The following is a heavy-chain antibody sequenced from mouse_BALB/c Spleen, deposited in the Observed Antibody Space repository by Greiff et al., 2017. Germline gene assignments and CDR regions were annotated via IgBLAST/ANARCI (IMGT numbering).Heavy chain of an antibody. CDR1: GFTFSDYY. CDR2: ISDGGSYT. D-gene: IGHD2-14*01. CDR3: ARDRAYYRYDYYAMDY. V-gene: IGHV5-4*02. J-gene: IGHJ4*01. Sequence: EVHLVESGGGLVKPGGSLKLSCAASGFTFSDYYMYWVRQTPEKRLEWVATISDGGSYTYYPDSVKGRFTISRDNAKNNLYLQMSSLKSEDTAMYYCARDRAYYRYDYYAMDYWGQGTSVTVSS.